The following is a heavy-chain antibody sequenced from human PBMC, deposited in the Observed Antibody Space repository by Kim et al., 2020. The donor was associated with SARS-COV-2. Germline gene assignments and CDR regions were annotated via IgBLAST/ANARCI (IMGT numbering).Heavy chain of an antibody. Sequence: KGRFTISRDHAKNSLYLQMNSLRAEDTSVYYCARDPRTESDYGDYSPPDYWGQGTLVTVSS. J-gene: IGHJ4*02. V-gene: IGHV3-11*05. D-gene: IGHD4-17*01. CDR3: ARDPRTESDYGDYSPPDY.